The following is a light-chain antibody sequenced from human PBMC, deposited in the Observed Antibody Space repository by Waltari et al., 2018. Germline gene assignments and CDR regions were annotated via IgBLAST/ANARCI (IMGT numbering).Light chain of an antibody. CDR1: QSVSNN. V-gene: IGKV3-15*01. Sequence: EIVMTQSPAILSVSPGERATLSCRASQSVSNNLAWYQQKPGQAPRLLIYGASARATRVPARFSGSGSGTDFTLTISSLQSEDFAVYYCQQYGGSLFTFGGGTKVEIK. J-gene: IGKJ4*01. CDR2: GAS. CDR3: QQYGGSLFT.